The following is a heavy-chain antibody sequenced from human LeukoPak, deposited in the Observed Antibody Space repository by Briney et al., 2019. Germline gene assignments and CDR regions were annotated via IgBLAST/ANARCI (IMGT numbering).Heavy chain of an antibody. CDR1: GYTFTSYG. CDR3: ARECSSDQYYYYYYMDV. J-gene: IGHJ6*03. Sequence: ASVKVSCKASGYTFTSYGISWVRQAPGQGLEWMGWISAYNGNTNYAQKLQGRVTMTTDTSTSTAYMELRSLRSDDTAVYYCARECSSDQYYYYYYMDVWGKGTTVTVSS. V-gene: IGHV1-18*01. CDR2: ISAYNGNT. D-gene: IGHD6-19*01.